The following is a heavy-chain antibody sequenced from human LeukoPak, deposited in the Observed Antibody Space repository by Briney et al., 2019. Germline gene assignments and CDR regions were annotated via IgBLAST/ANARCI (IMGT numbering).Heavy chain of an antibody. Sequence: NPSETLSLTCTVSGGSISSYYWSWIRQPPGKGLEWIGCIYYRGTTYHNPSLKSRVSISVDTSKNQFSLKLSSETAAGTAVYYCARGRTPTDYWGQGTLVTVSS. CDR1: GGSISSYY. D-gene: IGHD1/OR15-1a*01. V-gene: IGHV4-59*01. J-gene: IGHJ4*02. CDR2: IYYRGTT. CDR3: ARGRTPTDY.